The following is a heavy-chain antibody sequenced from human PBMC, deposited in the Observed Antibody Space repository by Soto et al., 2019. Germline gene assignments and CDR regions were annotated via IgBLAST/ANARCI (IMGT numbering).Heavy chain of an antibody. D-gene: IGHD2-2*01. V-gene: IGHV3-30*18. J-gene: IGHJ6*03. CDR1: GFTFSSYG. CDR3: AKDPRGCSSTSCYYYYYYMDV. Sequence: QVQLVESGGGVVQPGRSLRLSCAASGFTFSSYGMHWVRQAPGKGLEWVAVISYDGSNKDYADSVKGRFTISRDNSKNTLYLQMNSLRAEDTAVYYCAKDPRGCSSTSCYYYYYYMDVWGKGTTVTVSS. CDR2: ISYDGSNK.